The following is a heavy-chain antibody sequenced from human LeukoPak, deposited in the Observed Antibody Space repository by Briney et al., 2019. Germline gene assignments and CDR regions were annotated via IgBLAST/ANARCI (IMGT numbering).Heavy chain of an antibody. V-gene: IGHV3-11*04. D-gene: IGHD4-17*01. J-gene: IGHJ4*02. CDR2: ISSSGNTI. CDR3: ARDEEGDYDFDY. Sequence: GGSLRLSCAASGFTVINNYMNWVRQAPGKGLEWVSHISSSGNTIHYADSVKGRFTVSRDNAKNSVYLQMNSLRAEDTAVYYCARDEEGDYDFDYWGQGTLVTVSS. CDR1: GFTVINNY.